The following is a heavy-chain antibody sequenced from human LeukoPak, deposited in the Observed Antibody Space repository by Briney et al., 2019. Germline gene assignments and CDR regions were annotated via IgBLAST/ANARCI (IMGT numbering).Heavy chain of an antibody. V-gene: IGHV5-51*01. J-gene: IGHJ6*03. CDR3: ARGYGDYEYYYYYYMDV. Sequence: GESLKISCKGSGYSFTSYWIGWVRQMPGKGLEWMGIIYPDDSDTRYSPSFQGQVTISADKSISTAYLQWSSLKASDTAMYYCARGYGDYEYYYYYYMDVWGKGTTVTVSS. CDR2: IYPDDSDT. CDR1: GYSFTSYW. D-gene: IGHD4-17*01.